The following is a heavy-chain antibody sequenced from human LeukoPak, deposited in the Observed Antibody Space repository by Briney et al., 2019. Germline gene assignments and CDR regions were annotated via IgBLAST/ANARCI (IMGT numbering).Heavy chain of an antibody. D-gene: IGHD3-3*01. CDR2: IYYSGST. CDR3: AKTTLRFEAWFDP. Sequence: SETLFLTCTVSGGSISSHYWSWIRQPPGKGLEWIGYIYYSGSTNYNPSLKSRVTISVDTSKNQFSLKLSSVTAADTAVYYCAKTTLRFEAWFDPWGQGTLVTVSS. J-gene: IGHJ5*02. V-gene: IGHV4-59*11. CDR1: GGSISSHY.